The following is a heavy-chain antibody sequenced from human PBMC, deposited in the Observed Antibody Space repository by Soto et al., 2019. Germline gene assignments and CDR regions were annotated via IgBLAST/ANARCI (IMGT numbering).Heavy chain of an antibody. CDR1: GFPFSNYA. Sequence: PGGSLRLSCAASGFPFSNYAMHWARQAPGKGLEWVAVIWFDGSKKYYGDSVKGRFTISRDNSKNTLYLQMNSLRAEDTAVYYCARGGRNLLFYKCFDIWGQGTMVTVS. CDR3: ARGGRNLLFYKCFDI. CDR2: IWFDGSKK. J-gene: IGHJ3*02. V-gene: IGHV3-33*01. D-gene: IGHD3-10*01.